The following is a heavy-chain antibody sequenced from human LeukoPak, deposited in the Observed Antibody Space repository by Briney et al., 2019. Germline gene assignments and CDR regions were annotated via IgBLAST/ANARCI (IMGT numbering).Heavy chain of an antibody. CDR3: ARERTTVVTLDYYYGMDV. CDR2: INPNSGGT. Sequence: ASVKVSCKASGYSFTGYYIHWVRQAPGQGLEWMGWINPNSGGTKYAQKFQGRLTMTRDTSISTANMELSRLRSDHTAVYYRARERTTVVTLDYYYGMDVWGQGTTVTVSS. CDR1: GYSFTGYY. J-gene: IGHJ6*02. V-gene: IGHV1-2*02. D-gene: IGHD4-23*01.